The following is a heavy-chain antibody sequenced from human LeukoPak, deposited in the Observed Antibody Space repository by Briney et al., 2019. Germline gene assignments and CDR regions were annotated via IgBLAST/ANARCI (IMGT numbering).Heavy chain of an antibody. CDR2: MYYNGSI. Sequence: SETLSLTCTVSGGSISSHYWSWIRQPPGKGLDWIGSMYYNGSIYYNPSLGSRVAISGDASRNQFSLRLTSVTAADSAVYYCARWNYDFYHMDVWGLGTTVTVSS. D-gene: IGHD3-3*01. J-gene: IGHJ6*03. CDR3: ARWNYDFYHMDV. CDR1: GGSISSHY. V-gene: IGHV4-59*11.